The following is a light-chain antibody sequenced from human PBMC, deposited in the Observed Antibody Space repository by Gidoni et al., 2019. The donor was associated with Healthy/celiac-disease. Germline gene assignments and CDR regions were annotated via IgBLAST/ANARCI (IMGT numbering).Light chain of an antibody. CDR1: QSISSY. Sequence: DIQMTQSPSSLSASVGDRVTITCRASQSISSYLNWYQQKPGKAPKLLIYAASSLQSGVPSRFSGSGSGTDVTLTISSLQPEDFATYYCQQSYSTPLGGGTKVEIK. J-gene: IGKJ4*01. CDR3: QQSYSTP. CDR2: AAS. V-gene: IGKV1-39*01.